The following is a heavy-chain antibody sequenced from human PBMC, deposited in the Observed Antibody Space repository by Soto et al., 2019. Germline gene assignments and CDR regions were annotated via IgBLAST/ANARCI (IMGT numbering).Heavy chain of an antibody. Sequence: SETLSLTCAVYGGSFSGYYWSWIRQPPGKGLEWIGEINHSGSTNYNPSLKSRVTISVDTSKNQFSLKLSSVTAADTAVYYCARGVWNHDAFDIWGQGTMVTVSS. V-gene: IGHV4-34*01. J-gene: IGHJ3*02. CDR3: ARGVWNHDAFDI. D-gene: IGHD1-1*01. CDR1: GGSFSGYY. CDR2: INHSGST.